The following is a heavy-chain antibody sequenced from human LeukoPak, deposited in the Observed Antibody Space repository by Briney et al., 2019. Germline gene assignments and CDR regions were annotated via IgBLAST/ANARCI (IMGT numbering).Heavy chain of an antibody. CDR1: GFTFIDYD. J-gene: IGHJ4*02. V-gene: IGHV3-13*01. CDR3: ARGGIQVSGVDEFDY. Sequence: GGSLRLSCAASGFTFIDYDMHWVRQVIGKGLEWVSAIGIRGDTHYSGSVKGRFTISRENAESSLYLQMNSLRAEDTAVYYCARGGIQVSGVDEFDYWGQGTLVTVSS. D-gene: IGHD5/OR15-5a*01. CDR2: IGIRGDT.